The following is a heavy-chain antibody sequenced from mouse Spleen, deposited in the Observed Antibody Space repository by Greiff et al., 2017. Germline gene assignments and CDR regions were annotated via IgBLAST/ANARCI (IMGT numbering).Heavy chain of an antibody. CDR1: GYSITSGYY. V-gene: IGHV3-6*01. D-gene: IGHD4-1*01. CDR3: AREGLTGTIVDY. Sequence: EVKLMESGPGLVKPSQSLSLTCSVTGYSITSGYYWNWIRQFPGNKLEWMGYISYDGSNNYNPSLKNRISITRDTSKNQFFLKLNSVTTEDTATYYCAREGLTGTIVDYWGQGTTLTVSS. CDR2: ISYDGSN. J-gene: IGHJ2*01.